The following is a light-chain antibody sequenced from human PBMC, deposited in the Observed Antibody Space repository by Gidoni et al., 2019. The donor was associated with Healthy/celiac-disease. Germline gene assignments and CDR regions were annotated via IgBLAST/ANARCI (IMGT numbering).Light chain of an antibody. CDR1: QSVLYSSNNKNY. CDR3: QQYYNTVLT. J-gene: IGKJ4*01. CDR2: WAS. V-gene: IGKV4-1*01. Sequence: DIVMTQPPDSLSVSLGERATINCKSSQSVLYSSNNKNYLAWYQQKPGQPPKLLIYWASARESGVPDRFSGSGSGTDFTLTISSLQAEDVAVYYCQQYYNTVLTFGGGTKVEIK.